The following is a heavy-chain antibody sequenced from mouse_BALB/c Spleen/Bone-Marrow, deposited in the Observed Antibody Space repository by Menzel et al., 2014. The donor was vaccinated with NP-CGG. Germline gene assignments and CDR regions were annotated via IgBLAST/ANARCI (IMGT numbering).Heavy chain of an antibody. CDR3: ARASVVPYYFDF. Sequence: VKVVESGAELMKPGASVKISCKATGYTFSNYWIDWVKQRPGHGLEWIGEILPGSDTANYNEKFKGKATFTADTSSNTAYMQLSSLTSEDSALYYCARASVVPYYFDFWGQGTTLTVSS. CDR1: GYTFSNYW. J-gene: IGHJ2*01. CDR2: ILPGSDTA. D-gene: IGHD1-1*01. V-gene: IGHV1-9*01.